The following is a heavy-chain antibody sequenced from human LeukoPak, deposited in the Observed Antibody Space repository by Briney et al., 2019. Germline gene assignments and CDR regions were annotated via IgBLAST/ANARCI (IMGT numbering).Heavy chain of an antibody. CDR2: IYYSGST. D-gene: IGHD3-22*01. CDR1: GGSISSSSYY. V-gene: IGHV4-39*07. CDR3: AAYYDSSGVDY. J-gene: IGHJ4*02. Sequence: SETLSLTCTVSGGSISSSSYYWGWIRQPPGKGLEWIGSIYYSGSTNYNPSLKSRVTISVDTSKNQFSLKLSSVTAADTAVYYCAAYYDSSGVDYWGQGTLVTVSS.